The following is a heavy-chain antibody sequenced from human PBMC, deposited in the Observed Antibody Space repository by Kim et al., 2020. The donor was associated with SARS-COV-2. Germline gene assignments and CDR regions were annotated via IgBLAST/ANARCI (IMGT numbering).Heavy chain of an antibody. V-gene: IGHV3-48*02. J-gene: IGHJ4*02. D-gene: IGHD3-22*01. Sequence: KCRFTISRDNAKNSLYLQMNSLRDEDTAVYYCARDRLWDYYDSSGSIFDYWGQGTLVTVSS. CDR3: ARDRLWDYYDSSGSIFDY.